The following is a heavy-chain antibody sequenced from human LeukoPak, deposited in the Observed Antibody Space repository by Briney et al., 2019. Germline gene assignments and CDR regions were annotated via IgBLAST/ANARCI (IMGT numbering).Heavy chain of an antibody. Sequence: ASVKVSCKVSGYTRTELSMNWVRQAPGKGLEWGGGFDPEDGETIYAQKFQGRVTMTEDTSTDTAYMELSSLRSEDTAVYYCAGRRDGYNSGGEDFDYWGQGTLVTVSS. CDR2: FDPEDGET. D-gene: IGHD5-24*01. CDR1: GYTRTELS. V-gene: IGHV1-24*01. CDR3: AGRRDGYNSGGEDFDY. J-gene: IGHJ4*02.